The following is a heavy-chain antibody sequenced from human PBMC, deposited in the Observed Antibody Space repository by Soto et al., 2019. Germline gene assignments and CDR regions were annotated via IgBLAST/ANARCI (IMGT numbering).Heavy chain of an antibody. CDR2: INPSGGST. CDR1: GYTFTSYY. J-gene: IGHJ6*02. Sequence: ASVKVSCKASGYTFTSYYMHWVRQAPGQGFEWMGIINPSGGSTSYAQKFQGRVTMTRDTSTSTVYMELSSLRSEDTAVYYCARAKNGPPYYYGMDVWGQGTTVTVSS. D-gene: IGHD2-8*01. CDR3: ARAKNGPPYYYGMDV. V-gene: IGHV1-46*01.